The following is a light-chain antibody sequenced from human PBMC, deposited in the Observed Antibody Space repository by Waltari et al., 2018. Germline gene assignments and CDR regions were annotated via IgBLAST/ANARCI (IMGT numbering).Light chain of an antibody. CDR1: KLGDKY. CDR2: QDN. Sequence: SYELTQPPSVSVSPGQTASITCSGDKLGDKYACWYQQKPGQSPVLVISQDNKRPSGIPERLSGSNSGNTATLTISGTQAMDEADYYCQAWDSNNVVFGGGTKLTVL. CDR3: QAWDSNNVV. J-gene: IGLJ3*02. V-gene: IGLV3-1*01.